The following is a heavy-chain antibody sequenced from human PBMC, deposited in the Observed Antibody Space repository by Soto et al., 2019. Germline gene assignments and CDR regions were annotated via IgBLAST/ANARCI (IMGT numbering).Heavy chain of an antibody. CDR1: GYSFTDYH. J-gene: IGHJ6*02. CDR3: ARGDSTDCSNGVCSFFYNHDMDV. V-gene: IGHV1-2*04. Sequence: GASVKVSCKASGYSFTDYHIHWVRQAPGQGLGWLGRINPKSGGTSTAQKFQGWVTMTTDTSISTASMELTRLTSDDTAIYYCARGDSTDCSNGVCSFFYNHDMDVWG. CDR2: INPKSGGT. D-gene: IGHD2-8*01.